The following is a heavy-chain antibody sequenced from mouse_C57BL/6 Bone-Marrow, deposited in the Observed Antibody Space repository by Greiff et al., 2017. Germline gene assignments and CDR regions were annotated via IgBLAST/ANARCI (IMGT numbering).Heavy chain of an antibody. CDR2: IWSDGST. CDR3: ARQGIYYDYDDYAMDY. CDR1: GFSLTSYG. J-gene: IGHJ4*01. V-gene: IGHV2-6-1*01. D-gene: IGHD2-4*01. Sequence: VQLQQSGPGLVAPSQSLSITCTVSGFSLTSYGVHWVRQPPGKGLEWLVVIWSDGSTTYNSALKSRLSISKDNSKSQVFLQMNSLQTDDTAMYYCARQGIYYDYDDYAMDYWGQGTSVTVSS.